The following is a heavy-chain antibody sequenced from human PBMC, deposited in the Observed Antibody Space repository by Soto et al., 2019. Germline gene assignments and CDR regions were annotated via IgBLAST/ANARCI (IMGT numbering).Heavy chain of an antibody. Sequence: QVQLQESGPGLVKPSGTLSLTCAVSGDSVSSPYYWCWVRQPPGKGLEWIGEVFHTGTTSYNPSLRSRVTISMDKSKNHFSLDLNYVTAADTAVYYCARSAGWYAVHSWGPGTLVIVSS. CDR2: VFHTGTT. CDR1: GDSVSSPYY. D-gene: IGHD6-19*01. V-gene: IGHV4-4*02. J-gene: IGHJ4*02. CDR3: ARSAGWYAVHS.